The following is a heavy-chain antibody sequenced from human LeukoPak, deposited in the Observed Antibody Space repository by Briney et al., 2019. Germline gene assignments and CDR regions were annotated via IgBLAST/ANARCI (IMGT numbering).Heavy chain of an antibody. V-gene: IGHV3-30-3*01. Sequence: GRSLRLSCAASGFTFSSYAMHWVRQAPGKGLEWVAVISYDGSNKYYADSVKGRFTISRDNSKNTLYLQMNSLRAEDTAVYYCARAYYDSSGTGWGLDYWGQGTLVTVSS. D-gene: IGHD3-22*01. CDR2: ISYDGSNK. CDR1: GFTFSSYA. CDR3: ARAYYDSSGTGWGLDY. J-gene: IGHJ4*02.